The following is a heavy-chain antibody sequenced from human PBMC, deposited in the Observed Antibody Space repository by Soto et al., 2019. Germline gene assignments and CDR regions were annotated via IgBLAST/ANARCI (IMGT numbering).Heavy chain of an antibody. CDR2: TWYDGSNK. Sequence: GGSLRLSCAASGFTFSSYGMHWVRQAPGKGLEWVAVTWYDGSNKYYGDSVKGRFTISRDNSKNTRYLQMNSLGADDTAVYYCARSPPAAYYAFDIWGQGTMVTVSS. CDR3: ARSPPAAYYAFDI. CDR1: GFTFSSYG. V-gene: IGHV3-33*01. D-gene: IGHD6-13*01. J-gene: IGHJ3*02.